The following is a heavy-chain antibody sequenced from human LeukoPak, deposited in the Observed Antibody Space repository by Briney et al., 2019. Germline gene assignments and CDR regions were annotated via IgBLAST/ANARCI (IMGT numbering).Heavy chain of an antibody. J-gene: IGHJ6*04. V-gene: IGHV1-18*04. CDR3: ARGADYYGSGSRGYGMDV. CDR2: ISAYNGNT. Sequence: ASVKVSCKASGYTFTSYGISWVRQAPGQGLEWMGWISAYNGNTNYAQKLQGRVTMTTGTSTSTAYMELRSLRSDDTAVYYCARGADYYGSGSRGYGMDVWGKGTTVTVSS. CDR1: GYTFTSYG. D-gene: IGHD3-10*01.